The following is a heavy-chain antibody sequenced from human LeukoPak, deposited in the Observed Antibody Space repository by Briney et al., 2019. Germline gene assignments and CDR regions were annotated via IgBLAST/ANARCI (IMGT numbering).Heavy chain of an antibody. Sequence: SETLSLTCAVYGGSFSGYYWSWIRQPPGKGLEWIGEINHSGSTNYNPSLKSRVTISVDTSKNQFSLKLSSVTAADTAVYYCARHERSLLGIGGDWFDPWGQGTLVTVSS. J-gene: IGHJ5*02. CDR3: ARHERSLLGIGGDWFDP. V-gene: IGHV4-34*01. D-gene: IGHD7-27*01. CDR2: INHSGST. CDR1: GGSFSGYY.